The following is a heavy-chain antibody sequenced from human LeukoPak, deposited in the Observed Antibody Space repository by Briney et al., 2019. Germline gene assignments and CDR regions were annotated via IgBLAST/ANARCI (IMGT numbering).Heavy chain of an antibody. CDR1: GESISTYY. CDR2: IYGRGST. Sequence: PSETLSLTCTVSGESISTYYWSWIRQPPGKGLEWIGYIYGRGSTNYNPSLESRVTISVDRSKNQFSLNLTSVTAADTAVYYCARYWQRDDYYFDYWGQGTLVTVSS. D-gene: IGHD3-10*01. J-gene: IGHJ4*02. V-gene: IGHV4-4*09. CDR3: ARYWQRDDYYFDY.